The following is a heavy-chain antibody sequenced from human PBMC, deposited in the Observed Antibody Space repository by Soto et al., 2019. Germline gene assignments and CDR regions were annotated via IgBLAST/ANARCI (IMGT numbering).Heavy chain of an antibody. D-gene: IGHD1-1*01. CDR1: GYTFTTFY. V-gene: IGHV1-46*01. J-gene: IGHJ4*02. CDR2: INPSGGST. CDR3: ASLLDDY. Sequence: QVQLVQSGAEVKKPGASVKLSCKASGYTFTTFYIHWVRQAPGQGLEWMGIINPSGGSTSYAQKFQGRVTVTRDTSTGTVYMELSKLRSDDTAVYYCASLLDDYWGQGALVTVSS.